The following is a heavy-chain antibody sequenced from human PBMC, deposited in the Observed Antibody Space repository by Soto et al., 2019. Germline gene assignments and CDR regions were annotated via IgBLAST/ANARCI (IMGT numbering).Heavy chain of an antibody. V-gene: IGHV3-30*18. CDR1: GFTFSSYG. Sequence: TGGSLRLSCAASGFTFSSYGMHWVRQAPGKGLEWVAVISYDGSNKYYADSVKGRFTISRDNSKNTLYLQMNSLRAEDTAVYYCAEDGFDYWGQGTLVTVSS. CDR2: ISYDGSNK. CDR3: AEDGFDY. J-gene: IGHJ4*02.